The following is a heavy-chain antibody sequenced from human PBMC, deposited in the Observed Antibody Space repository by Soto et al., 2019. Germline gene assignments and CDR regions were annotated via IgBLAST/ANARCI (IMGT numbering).Heavy chain of an antibody. D-gene: IGHD6-13*01. J-gene: IGHJ5*02. CDR3: ARSYRSSSRRFDP. CDR2: IYHSGST. Sequence: PSGTLSLTCAVSGGSSSSSNWWSWVRQPPGKGLEWIGEIYHSGSTNYNPSLKSRVTISVDKSKNQFSLKLSSVTAADTAVYYCARSYRSSSRRFDPWVQRTLVTVSS. V-gene: IGHV4-4*02. CDR1: GGSSSSSNW.